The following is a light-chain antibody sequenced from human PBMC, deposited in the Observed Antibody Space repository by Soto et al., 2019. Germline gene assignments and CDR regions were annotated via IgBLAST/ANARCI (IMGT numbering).Light chain of an antibody. CDR2: ASS. CDR3: QQSYGIPQT. J-gene: IGKJ1*01. Sequence: IQLTQSPSSLSASVGDRVTITCRTSQNVNRYLTWYQEQPGNSTPLLLYASSILPRGVPSMFSGSGSGTDFTLAISSLHPEDFTTYYCQQSYGIPQTFGPGTKVDIK. V-gene: IGKV1-39*01. CDR1: QNVNRY.